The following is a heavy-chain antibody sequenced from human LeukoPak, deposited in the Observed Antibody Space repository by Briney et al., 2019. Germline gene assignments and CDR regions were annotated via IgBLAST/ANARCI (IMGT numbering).Heavy chain of an antibody. CDR1: GGSFSGYY. CDR3: ARERRYYGSGSYYNRKGGYYYGMDV. D-gene: IGHD3-10*01. J-gene: IGHJ6*04. V-gene: IGHV4-34*01. CDR2: TNHSGST. Sequence: PSETLSLTCAAYGGSFSGYYWSWIRQPPGKGLEWIGETNHSGSTNYNPSLRSRVTISVDTSKNQFSLKLSSVTAADTAVYYCARERRYYGSGSYYNRKGGYYYGMDVWGKGTTVTVSS.